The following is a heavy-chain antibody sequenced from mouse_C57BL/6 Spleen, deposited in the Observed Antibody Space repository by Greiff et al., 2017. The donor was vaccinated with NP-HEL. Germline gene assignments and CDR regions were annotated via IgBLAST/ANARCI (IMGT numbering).Heavy chain of an antibody. CDR2: IYPRSGNT. Sequence: QVQLQQSGAELARPGASVKLSCKASGYTFTSYGISWVKQRTGQGLEWIGEIYPRSGNTYYNEKFKGKATLTADKSSSTAYMELRSLTSEDSAVYFCARCPFGIIDYAGGWAYWGQGTLVTVSA. V-gene: IGHV1-81*01. CDR1: GYTFTSYG. J-gene: IGHJ3*01. D-gene: IGHD2-4*01. CDR3: ARCPFGIIDYAGGWAY.